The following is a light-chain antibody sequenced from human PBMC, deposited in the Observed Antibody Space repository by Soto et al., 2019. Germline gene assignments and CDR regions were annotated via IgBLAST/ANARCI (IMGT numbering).Light chain of an antibody. Sequence: QSVLTQPASVSGSPGQSITISRTGTSSDVGGYNYVSWYQQHPGKAPKLMIYEVSNRPSGVSNRFSGPKSGDTASLTISGLQAEDEADYYCSSYTSSSTFVFGTGTKVTVL. CDR2: EVS. V-gene: IGLV2-14*01. CDR1: SSDVGGYNY. CDR3: SSYTSSSTFV. J-gene: IGLJ1*01.